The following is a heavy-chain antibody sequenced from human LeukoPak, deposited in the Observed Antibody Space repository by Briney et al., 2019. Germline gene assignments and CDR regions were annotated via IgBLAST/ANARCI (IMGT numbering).Heavy chain of an antibody. Sequence: GASVKVSCKASGYTFTGYYMHWVRQAPGQGLEWMGWINPNSGGTNYAQKFQGRVTMTRDTSISTAYMELSRLRSDDTAVYYCAKPQLRFGELLYPYYFDYWGQGTLVTVSS. CDR1: GYTFTGYY. V-gene: IGHV1-2*02. D-gene: IGHD3-10*01. J-gene: IGHJ4*02. CDR3: AKPQLRFGELLYPYYFDY. CDR2: INPNSGGT.